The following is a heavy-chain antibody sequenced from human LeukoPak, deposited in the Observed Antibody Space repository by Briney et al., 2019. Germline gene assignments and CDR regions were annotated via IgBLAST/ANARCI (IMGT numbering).Heavy chain of an antibody. CDR1: GGSFSGYY. Sequence: SETLSLTCAVYGGSFSGYYWSWIRQPPGKGLEWIGEINHSGSTNYNPSLKSRVTISVDTSKNQFSLKLSSVTAADTAVYYCARQQSYYGSGKPIDYWGQGTLVTVSS. CDR2: INHSGST. V-gene: IGHV4-34*01. J-gene: IGHJ4*02. D-gene: IGHD3-10*01. CDR3: ARQQSYYGSGKPIDY.